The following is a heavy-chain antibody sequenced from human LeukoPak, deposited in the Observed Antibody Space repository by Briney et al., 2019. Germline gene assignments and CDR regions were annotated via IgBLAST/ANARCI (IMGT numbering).Heavy chain of an antibody. J-gene: IGHJ4*02. V-gene: IGHV4-4*02. CDR3: ASLRVGGRTVAGTGDY. Sequence: PSETLSLTCAVSGGSISSSNWWSWVRQPPGKGLEWIGEIYHSGSTNYNPSLKSRVTISVDKSKNQFSLKLSSVTAADTAVYYCASLRVGGRTVAGTGDYWGQGTLVTVSS. D-gene: IGHD6-19*01. CDR1: GGSISSSNW. CDR2: IYHSGST.